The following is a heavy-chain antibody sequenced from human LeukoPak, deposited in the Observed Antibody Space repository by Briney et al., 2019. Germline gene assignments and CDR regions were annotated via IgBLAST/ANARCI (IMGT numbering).Heavy chain of an antibody. D-gene: IGHD2-21*02. Sequence: ASVKVSCKTSGYTFTGQYLHWVRQAPGQGLEWMGWINPNSGGTNYAQKFQGRVTMTRDTSISTAYMELSRLRSDDTAVYYCARGDIVVVTANGLDYWGQGTLVTVSS. V-gene: IGHV1-2*02. CDR3: ARGDIVVVTANGLDY. J-gene: IGHJ4*02. CDR2: INPNSGGT. CDR1: GYTFTGQY.